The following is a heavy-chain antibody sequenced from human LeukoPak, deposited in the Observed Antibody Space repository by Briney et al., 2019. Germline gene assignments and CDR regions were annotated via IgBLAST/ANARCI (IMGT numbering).Heavy chain of an antibody. Sequence: GGSLRLSCAASGFTFSSYAMSWVRQAPGKGLEWVSSISSSSYIYYADSVKGRFTISRDNSKNTLYLQMNSLRAEDTAVYYCAKDGGSSWYLDYFDYWGQGTLVTVSS. J-gene: IGHJ4*02. CDR3: AKDGGSSWYLDYFDY. CDR1: GFTFSSYA. D-gene: IGHD6-13*01. CDR2: ISSSSYI. V-gene: IGHV3-23*01.